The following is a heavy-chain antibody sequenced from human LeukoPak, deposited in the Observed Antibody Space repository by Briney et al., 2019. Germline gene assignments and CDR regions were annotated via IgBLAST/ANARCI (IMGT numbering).Heavy chain of an antibody. CDR3: ARGMYSSSWYSPPYKYGMDV. J-gene: IGHJ6*02. D-gene: IGHD6-13*01. CDR1: GYTFTGYY. V-gene: IGHV1-2*02. CDR2: INPNSGGT. Sequence: ASVKVSCKASGYTFTGYYMHWVRQAPGQGLEWMGWINPNSGGTNYAQKFQGRVTMTRDTSISTAYMELSRLRSDDTAVCYCARGMYSSSWYSPPYKYGMDVWGQGTTVTVSS.